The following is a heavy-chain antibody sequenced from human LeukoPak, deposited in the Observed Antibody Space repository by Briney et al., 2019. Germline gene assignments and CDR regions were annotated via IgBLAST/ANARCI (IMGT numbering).Heavy chain of an antibody. Sequence: PSETLSLTCTVSGGSISSSSYYWGWIRQPPGKGLEWIGSIYYSGSTYYNPSLKSRVTISVDTSKNQFSLKLSSVTAADTAVYYCASPFEYYDILTGYYHWGQGTLVTVSS. CDR1: GGSISSSSYY. V-gene: IGHV4-39*07. CDR3: ASPFEYYDILTGYYH. CDR2: IYYSGST. J-gene: IGHJ4*02. D-gene: IGHD3-9*01.